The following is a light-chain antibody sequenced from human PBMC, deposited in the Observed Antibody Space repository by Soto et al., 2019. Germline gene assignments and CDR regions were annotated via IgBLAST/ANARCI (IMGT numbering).Light chain of an antibody. CDR1: NSNIGRFT. CDR2: TDN. CDR3: VTWDESLNSRV. Sequence: QAVLTQPPSVSGTTGQRVTISCSGSNSNIGRFTVNWYQHLPGMAPKVLIYTDNQRPSGVPGRFSGSKSGTSASLAISGLQSEDEADYYCVTWDESLNSRVFGTGTKVTVL. J-gene: IGLJ1*01. V-gene: IGLV1-44*01.